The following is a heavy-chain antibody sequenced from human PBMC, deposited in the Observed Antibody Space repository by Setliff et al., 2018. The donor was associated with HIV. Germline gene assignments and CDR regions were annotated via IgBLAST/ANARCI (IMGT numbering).Heavy chain of an antibody. Sequence: GGSLRLPCAASGFTFSSYGMHWVRQAPGKGLEWVAVIWYDGSNKYYADSVKGGFTISRDNSKNTLYLQMNSLRAEDTAVYYCAKDRWGGKPYYFDYWGQGTLVTVSS. J-gene: IGHJ4*02. CDR2: IWYDGSNK. V-gene: IGHV3-33*06. CDR1: GFTFSSYG. D-gene: IGHD7-27*01. CDR3: AKDRWGGKPYYFDY.